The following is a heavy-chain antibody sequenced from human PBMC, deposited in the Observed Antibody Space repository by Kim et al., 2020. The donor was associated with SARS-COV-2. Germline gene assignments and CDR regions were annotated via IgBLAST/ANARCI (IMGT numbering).Heavy chain of an antibody. J-gene: IGHJ4*02. V-gene: IGHV1-3*01. D-gene: IGHD1-1*01. CDR3: ARLESAGHLDLYY. Sequence: ASVKVSCKTSGYTFTSYAIHWVRQAPGQRPEWMGWMNAGNGNTKYSQRLQGRVAFSRDTSASTGYMELSSLTSEDTAVYYCARLESAGHLDLYYWGQGTLVTVSS. CDR2: MNAGNGNT. CDR1: GYTFTSYA.